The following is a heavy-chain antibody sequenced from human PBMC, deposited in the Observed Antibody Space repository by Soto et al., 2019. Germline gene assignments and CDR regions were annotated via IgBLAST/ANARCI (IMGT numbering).Heavy chain of an antibody. V-gene: IGHV4-59*02. CDR1: GGSVSPYY. J-gene: IGHJ4*02. Sequence: QVQLQESGPGLVKPSETLSLTCTVSGGSVSPYYWSWIRQSPGKGLEWIGNIRYSGSTDYNPSLKSRVTISIDTSTNQFALKLTSVTAADTAVYYCAKGGTSSLPVDYWGQGTLVTVSS. CDR3: AKGGTSSLPVDY. D-gene: IGHD2-2*01. CDR2: IRYSGST.